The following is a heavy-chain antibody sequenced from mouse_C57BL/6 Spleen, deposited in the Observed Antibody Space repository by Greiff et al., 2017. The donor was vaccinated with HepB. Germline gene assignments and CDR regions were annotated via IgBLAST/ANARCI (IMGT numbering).Heavy chain of an antibody. V-gene: IGHV1-81*01. CDR3: ARTGTPGYAMDY. D-gene: IGHD4-1*01. J-gene: IGHJ4*01. Sequence: VKLVESGAELARPGASVKLSCKASGYTFTSYGISWVKQRTGQGLEWIGEIYPRSGNTYYNEKFKGKATLTADKSSSTAYMELRSLTSEDSAVYFCARTGTPGYAMDYWGQGTSVTVSS. CDR2: IYPRSGNT. CDR1: GYTFTSYG.